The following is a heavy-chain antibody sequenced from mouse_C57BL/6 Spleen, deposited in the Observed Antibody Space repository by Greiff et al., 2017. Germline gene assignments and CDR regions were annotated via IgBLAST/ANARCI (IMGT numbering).Heavy chain of an antibody. CDR3: ARWRRDYAMDY. V-gene: IGHV1-50*01. CDR2: IDPSDSYT. J-gene: IGHJ4*01. CDR1: GYTFTSYW. Sequence: VQLQQSGAELVKPGASVKLSCKASGYTFTSYWMQWVKQRPGQGLEWIGEIDPSDSYTNYNQKFKGKATLTVDTSSSTAYMQLSSLTSEDSAVYYCARWRRDYAMDYWGQGTSVTVSS.